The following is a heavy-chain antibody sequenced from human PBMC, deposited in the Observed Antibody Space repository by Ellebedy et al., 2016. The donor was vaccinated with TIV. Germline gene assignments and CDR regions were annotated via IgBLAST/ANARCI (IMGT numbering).Heavy chain of an antibody. CDR1: GDFLMSYY. D-gene: IGHD1-26*01. CDR3: ARQWGGSVQY. V-gene: IGHV4-59*08. J-gene: IGHJ4*02. CDR2: VYDSGTT. Sequence: MPSETLSLTCTVSGDFLMSYYWGWIRQSPRKELEWIGYVYDSGTTAYNPSLKRRVTISSDKSKKQFPLKVTSVTAADTAVYYCARQWGGSVQYWGQGTLVTVSS.